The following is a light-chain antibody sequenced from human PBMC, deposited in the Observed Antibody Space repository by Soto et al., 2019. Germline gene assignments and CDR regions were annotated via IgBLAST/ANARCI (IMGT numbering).Light chain of an antibody. V-gene: IGKV1-39*01. CDR2: AAS. CDR1: ESMANY. CDR3: QQSYISPYT. Sequence: DIQMTQSPSSLSASVGDRVTITVRASESMANYLNWYQQNPGKAPNLLIYAASTLQTGVPSRFSGSGSGTKFTLTISSLQTEDFATYFCQQSYISPYTFGQGTKLDI. J-gene: IGKJ2*01.